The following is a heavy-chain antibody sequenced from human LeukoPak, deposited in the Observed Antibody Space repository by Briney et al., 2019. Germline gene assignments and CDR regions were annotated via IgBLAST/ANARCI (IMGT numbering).Heavy chain of an antibody. D-gene: IGHD1-7*01. CDR2: ISSSSSSTI. CDR3: MAGTKRVDY. V-gene: IGHV3-48*02. J-gene: IGHJ4*02. Sequence: EWVSYISSSSSSTIYYADSVKGRFTISRDNAKNSLYLQMNSLRDEDTAVYYCMAGTKRVDYWGQGTLVTVSS.